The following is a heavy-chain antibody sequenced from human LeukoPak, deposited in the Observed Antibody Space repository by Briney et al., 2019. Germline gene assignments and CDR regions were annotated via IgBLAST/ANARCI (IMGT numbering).Heavy chain of an antibody. V-gene: IGHV3-7*01. CDR1: GFTFSSYW. CDR3: TTGYSSGWYNEGNY. J-gene: IGHJ4*02. Sequence: PGGSLRLSCVASGFTFSSYWMSWVRQAPGKGLEWVAKIKQDGSGEYYLDSVKGRFTISRDSAKNSLYLQMNSLRAEDTAVYFCTTGYSSGWYNEGNYWGQGTLVTVSS. CDR2: IKQDGSGE. D-gene: IGHD6-19*01.